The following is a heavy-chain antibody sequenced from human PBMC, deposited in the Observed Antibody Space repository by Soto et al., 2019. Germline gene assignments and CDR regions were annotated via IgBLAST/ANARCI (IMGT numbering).Heavy chain of an antibody. CDR3: APGGEYSSGYYAGFAP. D-gene: IGHD3-22*01. V-gene: IGHV1-46*01. Sequence: ASVKVSCKASGYTFTSYYMHWVRQAPGQGLEWMGIINPSGGSTSYAQKFQGRVTMTRDTSTSTVYMELSSLRSEDTAVYYCAPGGEYSSGYYAGFAPWGKGTLVTVSS. CDR1: GYTFTSYY. J-gene: IGHJ5*02. CDR2: INPSGGST.